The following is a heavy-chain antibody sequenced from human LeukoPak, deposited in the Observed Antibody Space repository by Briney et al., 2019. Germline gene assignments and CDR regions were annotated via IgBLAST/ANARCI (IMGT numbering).Heavy chain of an antibody. CDR3: AKDHKYQLPKYFQH. V-gene: IGHV3-53*01. J-gene: IGHJ1*01. D-gene: IGHD2-2*01. CDR2: IYSADIT. CDR1: GFAVSNNY. Sequence: GGSLRLSCAGSGFAVSNNYMSWVRQAPGKGLEWVSIIYSADITYYVDSVKGRFTISRDDSKNTLYLQMNSLRAEDTAVYYCAKDHKYQLPKYFQHWGQGTLVTVSS.